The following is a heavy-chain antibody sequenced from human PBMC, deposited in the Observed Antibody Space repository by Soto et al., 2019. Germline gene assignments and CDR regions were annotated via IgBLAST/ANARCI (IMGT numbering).Heavy chain of an antibody. Sequence: LETLSLTCTVSGGSINSNNYYWAWIRQPPGKGLAWIASIYYDGSTYYNPSLKSRVSISVDTSKNHFSLKLSSATAADTAVYYCAKVVVAATRHTDFDSWGQGTLVTVSS. V-gene: IGHV4-39*02. J-gene: IGHJ4*02. D-gene: IGHD2-15*01. CDR2: IYYDGST. CDR1: GGSINSNNYY. CDR3: AKVVVAATRHTDFDS.